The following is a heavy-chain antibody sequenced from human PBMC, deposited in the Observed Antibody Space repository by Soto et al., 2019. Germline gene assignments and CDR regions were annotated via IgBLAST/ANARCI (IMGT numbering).Heavy chain of an antibody. CDR2: ISYTGST. J-gene: IGHJ4*02. D-gene: IGHD3-3*01. V-gene: IGHV4-59*02. CDR1: GSSVRSYA. Sequence: SETLSLTCSVSGSSVRSYAWSWIRQPPGKGLEWIGYISYTGSTKYSPSLKSRVTISEDASANQFSLRLSSGTAADTAVYYWAREDGVVTTGWFDFWGQGTVVTVSS. CDR3: AREDGVVTTGWFDF.